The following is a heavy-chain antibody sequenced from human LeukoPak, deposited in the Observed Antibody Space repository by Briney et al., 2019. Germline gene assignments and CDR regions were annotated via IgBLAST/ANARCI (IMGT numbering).Heavy chain of an antibody. V-gene: IGHV3-23*01. D-gene: IGHD5-12*01. Sequence: SGGSLRLSCVASGFTFSTYAMTWVRQAPGKGLEWVSTISGNAGSTYYADSVQARFIISRDNSKSTLFLQMTSLRAEDTAVYYCAKDPRWLPYGMDVWGQGTTVTVS. J-gene: IGHJ6*02. CDR1: GFTFSTYA. CDR2: ISGNAGST. CDR3: AKDPRWLPYGMDV.